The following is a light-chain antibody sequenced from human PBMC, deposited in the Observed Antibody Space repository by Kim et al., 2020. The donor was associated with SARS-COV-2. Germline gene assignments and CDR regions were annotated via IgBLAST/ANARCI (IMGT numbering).Light chain of an antibody. V-gene: IGKV1-5*01. Sequence: DIQMTQSPSTLSASVGDRVSITCRASQIIETYLAWYQQKPGKAPALLIYQASSLHIGVPSRFSGSGSGTEFTLTINSLQPDDFATYYCQHYIRFPYTFGQGTKLEIK. CDR2: QAS. J-gene: IGKJ2*01. CDR1: QIIETY. CDR3: QHYIRFPYT.